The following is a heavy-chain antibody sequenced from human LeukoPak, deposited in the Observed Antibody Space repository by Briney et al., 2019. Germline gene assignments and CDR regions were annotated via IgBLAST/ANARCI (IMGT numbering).Heavy chain of an antibody. D-gene: IGHD6-19*01. J-gene: IGHJ4*02. Sequence: SETLSLTCTVSGGSISSSSYYWGWIRQPPGKGLEWIGSIYYSGSTYYNPSLKSRDTISVDTSKNQFSLNLSSVTAADTAVYYCARTYSSGWYRYFDYWGQGTLVTVSS. CDR2: IYYSGST. CDR1: GGSISSSSYY. V-gene: IGHV4-39*01. CDR3: ARTYSSGWYRYFDY.